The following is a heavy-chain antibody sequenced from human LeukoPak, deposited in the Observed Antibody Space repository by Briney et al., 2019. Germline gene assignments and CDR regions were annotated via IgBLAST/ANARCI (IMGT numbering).Heavy chain of an antibody. CDR3: AREIGYGDYVNYFDY. D-gene: IGHD4-17*01. CDR2: ISSSSSYI. CDR1: GFTFSSYS. Sequence: GGSLRLSCAAPGFTFSSYSMNWVRQAPGKGLEWVSSISSSSSYIYYADPVKGRFTISRDNVKNSLYLQMNSLRTEDTAVYYCAREIGYGDYVNYFDYWGQGTLVTVSP. V-gene: IGHV3-21*01. J-gene: IGHJ4*02.